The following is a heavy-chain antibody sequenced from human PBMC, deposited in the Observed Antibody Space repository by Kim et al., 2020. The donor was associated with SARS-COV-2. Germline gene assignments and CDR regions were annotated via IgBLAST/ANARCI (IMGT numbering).Heavy chain of an antibody. Sequence: YNADSVKGRFTLSRDKSKNTLYLQMNSLRAEDTAVYYCAKDYGDYGGFDYWGQGTLVTVSS. CDR3: AKDYGDYGGFDY. D-gene: IGHD4-17*01. V-gene: IGHV3-30*02. J-gene: IGHJ4*02.